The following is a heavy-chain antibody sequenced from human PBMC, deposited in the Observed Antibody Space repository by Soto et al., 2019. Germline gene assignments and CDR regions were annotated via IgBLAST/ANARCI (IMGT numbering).Heavy chain of an antibody. CDR1: AVTVSSNY. Sequence: EVQLVESGGGLVQPVGSLRLSCAAAAVTVSSNYISWVRQAPGKGLEWDSVIYSGGSTYYADSVKGRFTISGHNSQNTLYLQMNSLIAEDTAVYYCAREPTVQGYYYGMDVWGQGTTVTVSS. CDR3: AREPTVQGYYYGMDV. V-gene: IGHV3-53*04. J-gene: IGHJ6*02. D-gene: IGHD1-1*01. CDR2: IYSGGST.